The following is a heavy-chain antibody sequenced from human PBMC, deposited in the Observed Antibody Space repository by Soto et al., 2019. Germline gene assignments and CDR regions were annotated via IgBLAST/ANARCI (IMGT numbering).Heavy chain of an antibody. V-gene: IGHV4-4*02. CDR1: GESINSSHG. J-gene: IGHJ4*02. CDR3: AARHFWSGPWTDTRLDN. Sequence: QVQLQESGPGLVKPSGTLSLTCAVSGESINSSHGWNWVRQPPGKGLEWIGQISHSGSTNYNPSLTIRVTISVDKSKKHFSLKLTNVTAADTAVYYCAARHFWSGPWTDTRLDNWCQGTLVTFSS. D-gene: IGHD3-3*02. CDR2: ISHSGST.